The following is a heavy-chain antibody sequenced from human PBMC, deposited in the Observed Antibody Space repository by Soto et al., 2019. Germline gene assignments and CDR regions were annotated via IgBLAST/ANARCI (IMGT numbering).Heavy chain of an antibody. CDR1: GGIFTSYV. V-gene: IGHV1-69*13. Sequence: ASVKVSCKASGGIFTSYVFTWVRQAPGQGLEWMGGIIPIVGTVKYAQKFQGRVTVTADGSTSTAYMELSSLRPEDTAVYYCARNSYDSGGLVPWGQGTLVTVSS. CDR3: ARNSYDSGGLVP. D-gene: IGHD3-22*01. CDR2: IIPIVGTV. J-gene: IGHJ4*02.